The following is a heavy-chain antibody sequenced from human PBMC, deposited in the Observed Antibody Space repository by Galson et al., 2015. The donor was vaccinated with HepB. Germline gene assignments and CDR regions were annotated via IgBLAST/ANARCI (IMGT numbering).Heavy chain of an antibody. CDR2: MNPKTGDT. CDR3: TPVVLIATNRWGDAFDV. J-gene: IGHJ3*01. V-gene: IGHV1-8*01. Sequence: SVKVSCTASGYAFTTSDINWVRQATGQGLEWMGWMNPKTGDTAYAQKFQGRLTMPRDTSVSIAYLELSRLTSEDTAIYYCTPVVLIATNRWGDAFDVWGQGTLVTVSS. CDR1: GYAFTTSD. D-gene: IGHD2-8*01.